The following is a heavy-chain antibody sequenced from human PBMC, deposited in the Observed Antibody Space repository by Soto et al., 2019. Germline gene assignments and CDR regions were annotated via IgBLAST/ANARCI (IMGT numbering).Heavy chain of an antibody. D-gene: IGHD4-17*01. CDR1: GFTFSNFA. V-gene: IGHV3-23*01. J-gene: IGHJ4*02. Sequence: EIQLLESGGALVQPGGSLRLSCAASGFTFSNFAMSWVRQAPRKGLEWVSSLTGSGGNTYYADSVKGRFTTSRDNSKNTMYLQMRSLRPEDTAVYYCAKFRGQEYGDYHLDYWGQGALVSVSS. CDR3: AKFRGQEYGDYHLDY. CDR2: LTGSGGNT.